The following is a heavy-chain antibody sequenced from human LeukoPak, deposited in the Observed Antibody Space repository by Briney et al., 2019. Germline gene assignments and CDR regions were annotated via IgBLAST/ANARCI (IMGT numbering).Heavy chain of an antibody. J-gene: IGHJ3*02. CDR3: AREIYNWNDVTDAFDI. Sequence: GGSLRLSCAASGFTFSSYAMHWVRQAPGKGLECVAVISYDGSNKYYADSVKGRFTISRDNSKNSLYLQMNSLRGEDTAVYYCAREIYNWNDVTDAFDIWGQGTMVTVS. CDR2: ISYDGSNK. D-gene: IGHD1-20*01. V-gene: IGHV3-30-3*01. CDR1: GFTFSSYA.